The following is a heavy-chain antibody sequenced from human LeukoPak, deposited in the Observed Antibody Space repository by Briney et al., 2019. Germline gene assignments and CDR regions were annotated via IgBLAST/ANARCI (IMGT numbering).Heavy chain of an antibody. CDR2: IYSGGST. V-gene: IGHV3-53*04. J-gene: IGHJ3*02. Sequence: GGSLRLSCAASWFTVSSNYMSWVRQAPGKGLEWVSVIYSGGSTYYADSVKGRFTISRHNSKNTLYLQMNSLRAVDTAVYYCARELDSSGYSPHAFDIWGQGAMVTVSS. CDR1: WFTVSSNY. CDR3: ARELDSSGYSPHAFDI. D-gene: IGHD3-22*01.